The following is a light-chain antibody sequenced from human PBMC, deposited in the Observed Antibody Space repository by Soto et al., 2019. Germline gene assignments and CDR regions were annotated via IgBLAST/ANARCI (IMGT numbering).Light chain of an antibody. CDR2: DAS. V-gene: IGKV3-11*01. Sequence: EIVLTQSPATLSLSPGERATLSCRASQSVSSYLAWYQQKPGQAPRLLIYDASNRATGIPARFSGRGSGTDFTLTISSLEPEDFAVYYCKQRSNWPPPLTFGGGTKVEIK. CDR3: KQRSNWPPPLT. J-gene: IGKJ4*01. CDR1: QSVSSY.